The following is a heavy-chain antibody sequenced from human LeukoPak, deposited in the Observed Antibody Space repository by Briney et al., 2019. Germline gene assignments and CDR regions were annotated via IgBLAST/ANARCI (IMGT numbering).Heavy chain of an antibody. D-gene: IGHD2-21*02. V-gene: IGHV1-18*01. J-gene: IGHJ3*02. CDR2: INTYNGNT. CDR3: ARRGRIVMVTAIPKDDAFDI. Sequence: ASVKVSCKASRYTFTRYGISWVRQAPGQGLEWMGWINTYNGNTNYAQKFQGRVTMSTDTSTSTAYMELRSLRSDDTAVYYCARRGRIVMVTAIPKDDAFDIWGQGTMVTVSS. CDR1: RYTFTRYG.